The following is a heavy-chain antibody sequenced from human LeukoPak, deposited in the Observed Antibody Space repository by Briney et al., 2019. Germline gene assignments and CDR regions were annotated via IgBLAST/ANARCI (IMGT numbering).Heavy chain of an antibody. V-gene: IGHV4-30-2*01. CDR1: GGSISSGGYS. Sequence: SETLSLTCAVSGGSISSGGYSWSWIRQPPGKGLDWIGYISHSGSTYYNPSLKSRVTISVVRSKNQFSLKLTSVTAADTAVYYCARDNDVSSAFDIWGQGTMVTVSS. CDR3: ARDNDVSSAFDI. CDR2: ISHSGST. J-gene: IGHJ3*02. D-gene: IGHD1-1*01.